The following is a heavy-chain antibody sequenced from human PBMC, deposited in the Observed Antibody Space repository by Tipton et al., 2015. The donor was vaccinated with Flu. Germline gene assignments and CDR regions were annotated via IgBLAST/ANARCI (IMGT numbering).Heavy chain of an antibody. Sequence: SLRLSCAASGFTVSSNYMSWVRQAPGKGLEWVSVIYSGGSTYYADSVKGRFTISRDNSKNTLYLQMKSLRAEDTAVYYCARAGWGGDCYVDYWGQGTLVTVSS. V-gene: IGHV3-66*01. J-gene: IGHJ4*02. CDR3: ARAGWGGDCYVDY. D-gene: IGHD2-21*01. CDR1: GFTVSSNY. CDR2: IYSGGST.